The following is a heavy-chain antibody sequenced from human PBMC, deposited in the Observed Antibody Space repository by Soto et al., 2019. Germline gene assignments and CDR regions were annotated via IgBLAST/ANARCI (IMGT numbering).Heavy chain of an antibody. J-gene: IGHJ6*02. Sequence: GESLKISCKGSVYSFTSYWIGWVRQMPGKGLEWMGTIYPGDSDTRYSPSFQGQVTISADKSISTAYLQWSSLKASDTAMYYCARQGGGVRGVIPYGMDVWGQGTTVTVSS. D-gene: IGHD3-10*01. CDR2: IYPGDSDT. CDR3: ARQGGGVRGVIPYGMDV. V-gene: IGHV5-51*01. CDR1: VYSFTSYW.